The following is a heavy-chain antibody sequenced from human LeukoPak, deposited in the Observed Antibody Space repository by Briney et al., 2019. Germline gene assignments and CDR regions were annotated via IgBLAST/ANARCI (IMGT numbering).Heavy chain of an antibody. V-gene: IGHV4-61*02. CDR2: IYTSGST. CDR3: AREGGSRDTAMVKRVWFDP. D-gene: IGHD5-18*01. J-gene: IGHJ5*02. CDR1: GGSISSSSYY. Sequence: KTSETLSLTCTVSGGSISSSSYYWSWIRQPAGKGLEWIGRIYTSGSTNYNPSLKSRVTMSVDTSKNQFSLKLSSVTAADTAVYYCAREGGSRDTAMVKRVWFDPWGQGTLVTVSS.